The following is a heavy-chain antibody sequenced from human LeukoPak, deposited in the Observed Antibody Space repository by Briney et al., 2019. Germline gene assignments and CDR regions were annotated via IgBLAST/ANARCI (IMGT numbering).Heavy chain of an antibody. J-gene: IGHJ5*02. V-gene: IGHV1-8*01. D-gene: IGHD3-16*02. CDR2: MNPNSGNT. CDR1: GYTSTSYD. CDR3: ARGPLVRLPSSFDP. Sequence: ASVKVSCKASGYTSTSYDINWVRQATGQGLEWMGWMNPNSGNTGSAQRFQGRITMTRDTSISTAYMELSSLRFEDTAVYYCARGPLVRLPSSFDPWGQGTLVTVSS.